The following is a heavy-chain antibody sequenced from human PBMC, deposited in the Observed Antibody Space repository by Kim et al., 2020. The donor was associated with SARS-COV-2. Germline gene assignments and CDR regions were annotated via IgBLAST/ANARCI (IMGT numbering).Heavy chain of an antibody. Sequence: KHSPPLQGRVTITRDSSATTVYMELTSLTSEDTAVYYCARDLWSRQFDYWGQGTLVTVSS. D-gene: IGHD3-10*01. CDR3: ARDLWSRQFDY. V-gene: IGHV1-3*01. J-gene: IGHJ4*02.